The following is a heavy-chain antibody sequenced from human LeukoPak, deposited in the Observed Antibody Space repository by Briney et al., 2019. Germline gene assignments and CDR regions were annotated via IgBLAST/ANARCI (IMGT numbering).Heavy chain of an antibody. D-gene: IGHD3-16*01. CDR1: GGTFRSYA. CDR2: IIPISGTA. V-gene: IGHV1-69*01. J-gene: IGHJ4*02. Sequence: SVKVSCKASGGTFRSYAMSWVRQAPGQGLEWMGGIIPISGTANYAQKFQGRVTITADESTSTAYMELSSLRSEDTAVYYCARDRAHLNMFGLRLGETNYFDYWGQGTLVTVSS. CDR3: ARDRAHLNMFGLRLGETNYFDY.